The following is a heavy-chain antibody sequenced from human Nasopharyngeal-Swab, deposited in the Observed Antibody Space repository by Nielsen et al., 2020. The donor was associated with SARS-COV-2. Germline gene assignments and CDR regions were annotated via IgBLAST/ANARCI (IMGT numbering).Heavy chain of an antibody. CDR1: GFTFSSYA. Sequence: ETLSLTCAASGFTFSSYAMSWVRQAPGKGLEWVSAISGSGGSTYYADSVKGRFTISRDNSKNTLYLQMNSLRAEDTAVYYCAIIAVAGTVGYWGQGTLVTVSS. V-gene: IGHV3-23*01. CDR2: ISGSGGST. D-gene: IGHD6-19*01. J-gene: IGHJ4*02. CDR3: AIIAVAGTVGY.